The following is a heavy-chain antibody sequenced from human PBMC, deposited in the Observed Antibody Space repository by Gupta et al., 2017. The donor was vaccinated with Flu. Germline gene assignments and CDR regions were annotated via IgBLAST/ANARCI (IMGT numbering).Heavy chain of an antibody. D-gene: IGHD4-11*01. CDR2: IWPDGSNK. Sequence: QVHLVQSGGNVVQPGGSLRLSCPASDLSFNTHAMHWIRQAPGKGLEWVAVIWPDGSNKYYADSVQGRFSISRDNSKNTVYLQMDGLRVEDTSVYYCAKTPYDSNPFDHWGQGTLVTVAS. CDR1: DLSFNTHA. CDR3: AKTPYDSNPFDH. V-gene: IGHV3-33*06. J-gene: IGHJ4*02.